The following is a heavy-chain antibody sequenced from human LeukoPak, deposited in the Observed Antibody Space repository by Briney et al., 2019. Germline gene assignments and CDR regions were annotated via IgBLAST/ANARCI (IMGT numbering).Heavy chain of an antibody. V-gene: IGHV3-23*01. CDR2: ISGSGGST. D-gene: IGHD2-21*02. J-gene: IGHJ4*02. Sequence: PGGSLRLSCAASGFTFSSYAMSWVRQAPGKGLEWVSAISGSGGSTYYADSVKGRFTISRDNSKHTQYLQMNSLRAEDTAVYYCASSSCGGDCYRLDYWGQGTLVTVSS. CDR3: ASSSCGGDCYRLDY. CDR1: GFTFSSYA.